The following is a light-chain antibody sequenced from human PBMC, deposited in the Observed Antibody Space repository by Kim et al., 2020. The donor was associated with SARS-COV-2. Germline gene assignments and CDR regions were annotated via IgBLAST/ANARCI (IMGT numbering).Light chain of an antibody. CDR1: SYNIGAGYD. Sequence: GQRVTISCTGSSYNIGAGYDVHWYQQLPGTAPKLLIYGNSNRPSGVPDRFSGSKSGTSASLAITGLQAEDEADYYCQSYDSSLSVVFGGGTKLTVL. CDR2: GNS. V-gene: IGLV1-40*01. J-gene: IGLJ2*01. CDR3: QSYDSSLSVV.